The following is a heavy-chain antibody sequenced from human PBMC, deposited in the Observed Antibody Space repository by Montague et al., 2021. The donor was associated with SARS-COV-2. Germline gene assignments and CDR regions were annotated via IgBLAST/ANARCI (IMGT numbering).Heavy chain of an antibody. J-gene: IGHJ4*02. CDR2: INDRGVTNY. CDR1: GESFSGFS. Sequence: SETLSLTCAVYGESFSGFSWSWIRQPQGKGLEWIAEINDRGVTNYNYNPSLGSRVTISADTSKNQFSRKLRSVTAADTAVYYCARWDPQTLTVISLRGKSANDYWGQGTLVTVSS. CDR3: ARWDPQTLTVISLRGKSANDY. D-gene: IGHD4-11*01. V-gene: IGHV4-34*01.